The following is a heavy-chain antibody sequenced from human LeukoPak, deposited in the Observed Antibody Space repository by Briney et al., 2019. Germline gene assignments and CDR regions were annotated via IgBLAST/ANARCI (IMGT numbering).Heavy chain of an antibody. J-gene: IGHJ4*02. D-gene: IGHD5-18*01. CDR3: ATGQLWLSLLDY. V-gene: IGHV1-2*02. Sequence: GASVKVSCKASGYTFAAYYMYWVRQAPGQGLEWMGWINPNSGGTNYAQKFQGRVTMTRDTSISTAYMELSRLRSDDTAVYYCATGQLWLSLLDYWGQRTLVTVSS. CDR1: GYTFAAYY. CDR2: INPNSGGT.